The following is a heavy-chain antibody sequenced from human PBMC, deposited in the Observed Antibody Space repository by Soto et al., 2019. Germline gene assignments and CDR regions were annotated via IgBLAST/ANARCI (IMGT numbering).Heavy chain of an antibody. Sequence: GGSLRLSCSASGFTFSNYNMHWVRQAPGKGLEYVSAISSNGGTIYYADSVKGRFTISRDNAKNSLYLQMNSLRDEDTAVYYCARQCSSTSCFGDYYYYYGMDVWGQGTTVTVSS. V-gene: IGHV3-64*04. CDR1: GFTFSNYN. CDR3: ARQCSSTSCFGDYYYYYGMDV. CDR2: ISSNGGTI. J-gene: IGHJ6*02. D-gene: IGHD2-2*01.